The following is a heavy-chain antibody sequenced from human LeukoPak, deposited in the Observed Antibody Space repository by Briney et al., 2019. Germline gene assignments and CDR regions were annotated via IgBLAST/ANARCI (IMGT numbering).Heavy chain of an antibody. Sequence: GGSLRLSCTASGFTFGDYAMSWVRQAPGKGLEWVGFIRIKDYGGTTEYAASVKGRFIISRDDSKSIAYLQMNSLKTEDTAVYYCTISSGPPDYWGQGTLVSVSS. D-gene: IGHD6-19*01. V-gene: IGHV3-49*04. J-gene: IGHJ4*02. CDR2: IRIKDYGGTT. CDR3: TISSGPPDY. CDR1: GFTFGDYA.